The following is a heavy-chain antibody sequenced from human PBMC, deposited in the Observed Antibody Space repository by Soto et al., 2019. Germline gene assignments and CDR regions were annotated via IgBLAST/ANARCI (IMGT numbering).Heavy chain of an antibody. CDR1: GGSISSINYY. Sequence: SETLSLTCTVSGGSISSINYYWGWIRQPPGKGLEWIGSIYYSGSTYYNESLKSRVTMSVDTSKNQFSLKLNSVTAADSAVYYCARHHRGPSDYIFCFAPWGQGTLVTVSS. J-gene: IGHJ5*02. CDR2: IYYSGST. CDR3: ARHHRGPSDYIFCFAP. V-gene: IGHV4-39*01. D-gene: IGHD3-16*01.